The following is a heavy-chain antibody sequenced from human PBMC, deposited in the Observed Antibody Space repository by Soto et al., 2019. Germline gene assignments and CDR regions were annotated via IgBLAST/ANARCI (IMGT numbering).Heavy chain of an antibody. CDR1: GFTFSSYA. CDR3: AKSIQDYDFWSGYY. V-gene: IGHV3-23*01. D-gene: IGHD3-3*01. CDR2: ISGSGGST. Sequence: GGSLRLSCAASGFTFSSYAMSWVRQAPGKGLEWVSAISGSGGSTYYADSVKGRFTISRDNSKNTLYLQMNSLRAEDTAVYYCAKSIQDYDFWSGYYWRQGTLVTAAS. J-gene: IGHJ4*02.